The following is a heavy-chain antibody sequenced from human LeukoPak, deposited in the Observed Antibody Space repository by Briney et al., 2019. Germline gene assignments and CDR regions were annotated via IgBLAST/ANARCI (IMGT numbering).Heavy chain of an antibody. Sequence: PGGSLRLSCAASGCTSTNYAMNWVRQAPGKGLEWVSVLIGSSGSTDYADSVTGRFTISRDISKNTLFLQMNSLRAEDTAIYYCAKGAYDYIEIAYFDSWGKGTLVTVSS. D-gene: IGHD5-12*01. V-gene: IGHV3-23*01. CDR1: GCTSTNYA. CDR3: AKGAYDYIEIAYFDS. CDR2: LIGSSGST. J-gene: IGHJ4*02.